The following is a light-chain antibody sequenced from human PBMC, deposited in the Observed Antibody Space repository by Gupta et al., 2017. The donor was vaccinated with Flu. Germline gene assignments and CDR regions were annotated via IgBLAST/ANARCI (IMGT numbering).Light chain of an antibody. CDR3: QQRSNWPPT. J-gene: IGKJ2*01. CDR1: QSVSSY. V-gene: IGKV3-11*01. CDR2: DAS. Sequence: EIVLTQSPATLSLSPGERATLSRRASQSVSSYLAWYQQKPGQAPRLLIYDASNRATGIPARFSSSGSGTDFTLTISSLEPEDFAVYYCQQRSNWPPTFGQGTKLEIK.